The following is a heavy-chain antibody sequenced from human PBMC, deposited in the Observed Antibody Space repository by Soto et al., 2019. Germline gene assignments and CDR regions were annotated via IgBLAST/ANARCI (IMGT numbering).Heavy chain of an antibody. V-gene: IGHV4-39*01. CDR1: GGSISSSSYY. Sequence: QLQLQESGPGLVKPSETLSLTCTVSGGSISSSSYYWGWIRQPPGKGLEWIGSIYYSGSTYYNPSLKSRVPLSVDTSKNQFSLKLSSVTAADTAVYYCATQPHFYHWFDPWGQGTLVTVSS. CDR2: IYYSGST. J-gene: IGHJ5*02. CDR3: ATQPHFYHWFDP.